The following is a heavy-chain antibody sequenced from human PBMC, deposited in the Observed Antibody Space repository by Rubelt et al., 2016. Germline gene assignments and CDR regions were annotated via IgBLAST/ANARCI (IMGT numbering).Heavy chain of an antibody. CDR3: ARRPYGLDV. V-gene: IGHV4-59*04. CDR1: GGSISTYY. Sequence: QVQLQESGPGLVKPSEPLSLTCTVSGGSISTYYWSWIRQPPGKGLEWIGSIYSIGSTYYNPSLKGPVSISVDTSKNQLSLRVTCVTGADTAVYDCARRPYGLDVGGQGATVTVSS. J-gene: IGHJ6*02. CDR2: IYSIGST.